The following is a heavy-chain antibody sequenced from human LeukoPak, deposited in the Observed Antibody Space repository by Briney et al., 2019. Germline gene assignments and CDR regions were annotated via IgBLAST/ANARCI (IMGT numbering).Heavy chain of an antibody. CDR3: TRGYSPDY. D-gene: IGHD3-22*01. V-gene: IGHV3-53*01. CDR1: GFTVSSNY. J-gene: IGHJ4*02. Sequence: PGGSLRLSCAASGFTVSSNYMGWVRQAPGKGLEWVSVIYSGGSTYYADSVKGRFTISRDNSKNTLYLQMNSLKTEDTAVYYCTRGYSPDYWGQGTLVTVSS. CDR2: IYSGGST.